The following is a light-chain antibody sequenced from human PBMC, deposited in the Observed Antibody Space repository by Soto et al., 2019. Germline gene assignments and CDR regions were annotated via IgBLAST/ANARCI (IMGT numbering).Light chain of an antibody. V-gene: IGKV3D-20*02. CDR1: QSVSSRF. CDR2: GAS. J-gene: IGKJ5*01. Sequence: EIVLTQSPGTLSLSPGERATLSCRAIQSVSSRFLAWYQQKPGQAPRLLLYGASNRATGIPDRFSGTGSGTDFTLTISSLEPEDFAVYYCQQRSNWPSITFGQGTRLEIK. CDR3: QQRSNWPSIT.